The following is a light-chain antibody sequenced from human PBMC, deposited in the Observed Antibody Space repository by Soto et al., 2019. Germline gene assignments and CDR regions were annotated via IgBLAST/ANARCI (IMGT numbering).Light chain of an antibody. CDR1: QSISSW. CDR2: KAS. CDR3: QQYNSYSLIT. J-gene: IGKJ3*01. Sequence: DIQMTQSPSTLSASVGDRVTITYRASQSISSWLAWYQQKPGKAPKLLIYKASSLESGVPSRFSGSGSGTEFTLTISSLQPDDFATYYCQQYNSYSLITFGPGTKVDIK. V-gene: IGKV1-5*03.